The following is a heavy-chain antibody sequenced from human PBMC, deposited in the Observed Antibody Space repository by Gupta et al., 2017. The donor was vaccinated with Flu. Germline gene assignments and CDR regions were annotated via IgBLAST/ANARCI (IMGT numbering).Heavy chain of an antibody. CDR3: VRLPTGYPNWFDP. D-gene: IGHD3-9*01. CDR2: KHSSGSI. CDR1: GASISSSPYS. V-gene: IGHV4-39*01. J-gene: IGHJ5*02. Sequence: QLQLQESGPGLVKPSETLSLTCTVSGASISSSPYSWGWVRQSPGSGLEWIGTKHSSGSIFYNPSLGSRVTISVDTSKNQFSLNLSSLTVADTAVYYCVRLPTGYPNWFDPWGQGTLVIVSS.